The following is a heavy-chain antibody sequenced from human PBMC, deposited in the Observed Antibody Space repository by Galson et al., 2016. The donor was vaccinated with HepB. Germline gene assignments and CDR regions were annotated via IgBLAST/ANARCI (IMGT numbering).Heavy chain of an antibody. Sequence: SLRLSCAASGFTFSSYAMTWVRQAPGKGLEWVSDISSSGDSTYYADSVKGRFTISRDNAKNSLYLQMNSLRDEDTAVYYCVKGAGTIDYWGQGTLVTVSS. CDR3: VKGAGTIDY. CDR1: GFTFSSYA. V-gene: IGHV3-23*01. CDR2: ISSSGDST. D-gene: IGHD6-19*01. J-gene: IGHJ4*02.